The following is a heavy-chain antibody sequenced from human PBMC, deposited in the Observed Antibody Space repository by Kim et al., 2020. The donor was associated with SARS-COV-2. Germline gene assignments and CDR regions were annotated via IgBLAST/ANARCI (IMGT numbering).Heavy chain of an antibody. CDR1: GFTFSSHW. J-gene: IGHJ4*02. CDR2: INSDGSST. CDR3: VRGGENIGWSFLDY. D-gene: IGHD6-19*01. V-gene: IGHV3-74*01. Sequence: GGSLRLSCAASGFTFSSHWMHWVRQAPGKGLVWVSRINSDGSSTSYADSVKGRFTISRDNAKDTLYLQMNNLRAEDTAVYYCVRGGENIGWSFLDYWGQGTLVTVSS.